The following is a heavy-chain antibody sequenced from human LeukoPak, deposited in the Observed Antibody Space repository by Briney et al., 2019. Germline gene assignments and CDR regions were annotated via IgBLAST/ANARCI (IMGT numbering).Heavy chain of an antibody. CDR2: IFGNGDTT. CDR3: AKPYSSSDDDWFDP. V-gene: IGHV3-23*01. CDR1: GFTFSSYG. J-gene: IGHJ5*02. D-gene: IGHD6-13*01. Sequence: GGSLRLSCAASGFTFSSYGMSWVRQAPGKGLEWVSIIFGNGDTTYYADSLKGRFTISRDNSKNTLYLQMNSLRVEDTAVYYCAKPYSSSDDDWFDPWGQGTLVTVSS.